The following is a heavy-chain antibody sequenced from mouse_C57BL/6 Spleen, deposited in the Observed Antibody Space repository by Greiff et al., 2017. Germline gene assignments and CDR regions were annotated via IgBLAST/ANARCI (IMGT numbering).Heavy chain of an antibody. D-gene: IGHD1-1*01. CDR2: INPNNGGT. J-gene: IGHJ2*01. Sequence: EVQLQESGPELVKPGASVKIPCKASGYTFTDYNMDWVKQSHGKSLEWIGDINPNNGGTIYNQKFKGKATLTVDKSSSTAYMELRSLTSEDTAVYYCARSDYGSSYRFDYWGQGTTLTVSS. V-gene: IGHV1-18*01. CDR3: ARSDYGSSYRFDY. CDR1: GYTFTDYN.